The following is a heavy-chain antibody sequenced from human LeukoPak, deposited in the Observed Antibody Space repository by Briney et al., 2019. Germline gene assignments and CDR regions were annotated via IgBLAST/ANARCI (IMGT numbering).Heavy chain of an antibody. V-gene: IGHV3-23*01. D-gene: IGHD2-2*01. CDR3: ARGTSWINPYYYMDI. CDR2: IGSSGNI. CDR1: GFTFINYA. Sequence: GGSLRLSCAPSGFTFINYAMTWVRQAPGKGLEWVSAIGSSGNIFYADSVKGRFIISRDNAKNTLFLRMDSLRVEDTAVYYCARGTSWINPYYYMDIWGTGTTVTVSS. J-gene: IGHJ6*03.